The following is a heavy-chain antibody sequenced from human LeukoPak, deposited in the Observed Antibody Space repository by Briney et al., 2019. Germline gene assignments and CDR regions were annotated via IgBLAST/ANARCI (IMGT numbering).Heavy chain of an antibody. CDR2: IYYSGST. CDR3: ARHMGLGYAYGYPYFTC. V-gene: IGHV4-59*08. D-gene: IGHD5-18*01. Sequence: PSETLSLTCTVSGGSISSYYGSGLRQPPGKGLEWIGYIYYSGSTNYNPSLKSRVTISVDTSKNQFSLTPSSVTAADTAVYYCARHMGLGYAYGYPYFTCGGQGTLVTVSS. J-gene: IGHJ4*02. CDR1: GGSISSYY.